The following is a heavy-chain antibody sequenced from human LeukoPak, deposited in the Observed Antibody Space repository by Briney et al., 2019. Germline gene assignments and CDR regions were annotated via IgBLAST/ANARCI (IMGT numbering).Heavy chain of an antibody. CDR2: ISSSSSYI. CDR1: GFTFSSYS. Sequence: PGGSLRLSCAASGFTFSSYSMNWVRQAPGKGLEWVSSISSSSSYIYYADSVKGRFTISRGNAKNSLYLQMNSLRAEDTAVYYCARHSSRSGSFDYWGQGTLVTVSS. J-gene: IGHJ4*02. D-gene: IGHD6-13*01. V-gene: IGHV3-21*01. CDR3: ARHSSRSGSFDY.